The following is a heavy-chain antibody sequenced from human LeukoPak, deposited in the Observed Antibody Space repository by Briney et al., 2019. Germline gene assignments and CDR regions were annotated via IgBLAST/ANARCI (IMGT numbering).Heavy chain of an antibody. CDR3: VRDIGQLRSDY. V-gene: IGHV4-38-2*02. CDR1: GYSISSNYF. Sequence: SETLSLTCAVSGYSISSNYFWGWIRQPPGKGLEWIGTISHTGTTFYKPSLKTRIAISLDTSKNQFSLKVNSVTAADTAVYYSVRDIGQLRSDYWGQGTLVTVSS. CDR2: ISHTGTT. D-gene: IGHD2-2*01. J-gene: IGHJ4*02.